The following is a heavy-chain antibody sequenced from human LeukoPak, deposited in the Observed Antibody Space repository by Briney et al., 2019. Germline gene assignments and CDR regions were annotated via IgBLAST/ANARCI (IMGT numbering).Heavy chain of an antibody. CDR3: AKYRTTSAPPRNFDY. Sequence: GGSLRLSCVASGFTFSTYWMSWVRQAPGKGLEWVANIKEDRGEKYYVDSVKGRFTISRDNSKNTLHLQMNSLRADDTALYYCAKYRTTSAPPRNFDYWGQGTLVTVSS. J-gene: IGHJ4*02. V-gene: IGHV3-7*03. D-gene: IGHD1-14*01. CDR2: IKEDRGEK. CDR1: GFTFSTYW.